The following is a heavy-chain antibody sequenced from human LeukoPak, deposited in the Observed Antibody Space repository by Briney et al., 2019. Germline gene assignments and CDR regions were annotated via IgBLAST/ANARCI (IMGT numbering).Heavy chain of an antibody. Sequence: GRSLRLSCAASGFTFSSYGMHWVRQAPGKGLEWVAIIWFDEYSKSYADSVKGRFTISRDNSKNTLYLQMNSLRAEDTAVYYCASDGSHWGQGTLVTVSS. CDR3: ASDGSH. V-gene: IGHV3-33*08. J-gene: IGHJ4*02. CDR1: GFTFSSYG. CDR2: IWFDEYSK. D-gene: IGHD2-15*01.